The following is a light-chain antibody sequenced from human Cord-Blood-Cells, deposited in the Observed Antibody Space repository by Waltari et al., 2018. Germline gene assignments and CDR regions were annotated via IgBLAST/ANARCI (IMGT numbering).Light chain of an antibody. CDR3: QQYYSTPFT. J-gene: IGKJ3*01. CDR1: QSVLYSSNNKNY. CDR2: WAS. Sequence: DIVMTQSPDSLAVSLGERATINCKSSQSVLYSSNNKNYLAWYQQKPGQPPKLLIYWASTLESRVPDRFSGSGSGTDVTLTISSLQAEDVAVYYCQQYYSTPFTFGPGTKVDIK. V-gene: IGKV4-1*01.